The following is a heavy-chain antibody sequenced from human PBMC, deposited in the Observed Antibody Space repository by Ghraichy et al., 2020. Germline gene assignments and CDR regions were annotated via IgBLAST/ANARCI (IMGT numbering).Heavy chain of an antibody. CDR2: ISGSGGST. CDR1: GFTFSSYA. D-gene: IGHD3-22*01. J-gene: IGHJ4*02. V-gene: IGHV3-23*01. Sequence: GGSLRLSCAASGFTFSSYAMSWVRQAPGKGLEWVSAISGSGGSTYYADSVKGRFTISRDNSKNTLYLQMNSLRAEDTAVYYCAKDHYYDSSGYYSFFDYWGQGTLVTVSS. CDR3: AKDHYYDSSGYYSFFDY.